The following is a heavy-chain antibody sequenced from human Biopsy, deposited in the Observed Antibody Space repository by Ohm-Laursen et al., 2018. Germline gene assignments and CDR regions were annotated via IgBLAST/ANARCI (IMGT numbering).Heavy chain of an antibody. Sequence: GSLSLSCPHSVFPHITYPLCWVCPTPPWGLAWVSSINRRCDCTFYVHSVKGRLSISRDNPKNTLYPQMKSLRAEDTALYYCAKDLRWDVSADYFDFWGQGTLVTVSS. J-gene: IGHJ4*02. CDR1: VFPHITYP. D-gene: IGHD5-24*01. V-gene: IGHV3-23*01. CDR3: AKDLRWDVSADYFDF. CDR2: INRRCDCT.